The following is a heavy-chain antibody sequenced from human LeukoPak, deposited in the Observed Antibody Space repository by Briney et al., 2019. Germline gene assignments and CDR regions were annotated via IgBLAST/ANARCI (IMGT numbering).Heavy chain of an antibody. V-gene: IGHV4-4*07. CDR3: ARDLYYDSSGYELDY. Sequence: SETLSLTCTVSGGSISSYYWSWIRQPAGKGLEWIGRIYTSGSTDYNPSLKSRVTMSVDTSKNQFSLKLSSVTAADTAVYYCARDLYYDSSGYELDYWGQGTLVTVSS. CDR2: IYTSGST. CDR1: GGSISSYY. D-gene: IGHD3-22*01. J-gene: IGHJ4*02.